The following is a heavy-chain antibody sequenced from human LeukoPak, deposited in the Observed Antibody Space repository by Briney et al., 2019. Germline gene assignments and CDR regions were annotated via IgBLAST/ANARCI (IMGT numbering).Heavy chain of an antibody. CDR3: ASGYGGYADYYFDY. J-gene: IGHJ4*02. D-gene: IGHD5-12*01. CDR2: IYYSGST. Sequence: PSETLSLTCTVSGGSISSSSYYWGWIRQPPGKGLEWIGSIYYSGSTYYNPSLKSRVAISVDTSKNQFSLKLSSVTAADTAVYYCASGYGGYADYYFDYWGQGTLVTVSS. V-gene: IGHV4-39*01. CDR1: GGSISSSSYY.